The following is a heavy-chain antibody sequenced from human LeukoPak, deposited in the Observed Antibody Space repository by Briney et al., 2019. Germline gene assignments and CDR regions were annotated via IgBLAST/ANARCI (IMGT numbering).Heavy chain of an antibody. V-gene: IGHV3-43*02. J-gene: IGHJ6*03. CDR3: AKDSPDSIGYMDV. CDR2: ISGDGGST. Sequence: PGGSLRLSCAASGFTFDDYAMHWVRQAPGKGLEWVSLISGDGGSTYYADSVKGRFTISRGNSKNSLYLQMNSLKTEDTAFYYCAKDSPDSIGYMDVWGKGTTVTVSS. CDR1: GFTFDDYA. D-gene: IGHD3-22*01.